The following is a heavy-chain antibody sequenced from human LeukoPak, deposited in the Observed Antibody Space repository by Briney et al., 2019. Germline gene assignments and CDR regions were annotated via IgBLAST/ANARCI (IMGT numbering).Heavy chain of an antibody. CDR1: GFTFSSYW. CDR2: IKPDGSEE. J-gene: IGHJ4*02. D-gene: IGHD1-26*01. V-gene: IGHV3-7*01. CDR3: VRASRELLRDY. Sequence: GGSLRLSCAASGFTFSSYWMTWVRQAPGKGLEWVANIKPDGSEEYYVDSVKGRFTISRVNAKNSLYLQMNSLRAKDTAVYYCVRASRELLRDYWDQGTLVTVSS.